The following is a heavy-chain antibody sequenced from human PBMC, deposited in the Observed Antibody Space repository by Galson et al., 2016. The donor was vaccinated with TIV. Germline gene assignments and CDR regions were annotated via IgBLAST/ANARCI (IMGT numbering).Heavy chain of an antibody. CDR2: IIPILGIV. D-gene: IGHD6-13*01. CDR3: AMGLIAAGGAVDS. V-gene: IGHV1-69*10. CDR1: GGSFRTYA. J-gene: IGHJ4*02. Sequence: SVKVSCKASGGSFRTYAITWVRQAPGHGLEWMGGIIPILGIVNYAQKFQGRVTITAAISARPVYMELRSLRSDDTAVYYCAMGLIAAGGAVDSLGQGTLVTVSS.